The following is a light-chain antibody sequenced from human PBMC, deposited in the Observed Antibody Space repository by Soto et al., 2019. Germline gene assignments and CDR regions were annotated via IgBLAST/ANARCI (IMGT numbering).Light chain of an antibody. CDR2: DVS. J-gene: IGLJ1*01. CDR1: SSDVGGYDF. CDR3: SSYTSISTYV. V-gene: IGLV2-14*03. Sequence: QSVLTQPASVSGSPGQSITISCTGTSSDVGGYDFVSWYQHHPGKAPRLMIDDVSHRPSGVSDRFSASKSGNTASLTISGLLAEDEADYYCSSYTSISTYVFGTGTKVTVL.